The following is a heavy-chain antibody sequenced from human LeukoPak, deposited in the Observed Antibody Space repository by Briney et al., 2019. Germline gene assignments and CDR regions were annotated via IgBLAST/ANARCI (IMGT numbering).Heavy chain of an antibody. J-gene: IGHJ3*02. V-gene: IGHV5-51*01. CDR1: GYSFTSYW. CDR3: ARTDGSGSTLSFDM. D-gene: IGHD3-22*01. Sequence: GESLKISCKGSGYSFTSYWIGWVRQPPGKGLEWMGIIYPGDSDTRYSPSFQGQVTISVDKSISTAYLQWNTLKAPDTAMYYCARTDGSGSTLSFDMWGQGTMVTVSS. CDR2: IYPGDSDT.